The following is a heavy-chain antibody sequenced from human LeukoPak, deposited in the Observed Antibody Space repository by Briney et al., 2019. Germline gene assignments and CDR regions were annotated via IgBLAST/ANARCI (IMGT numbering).Heavy chain of an antibody. J-gene: IGHJ3*02. CDR3: ARERYSSGWFDAFDI. D-gene: IGHD6-19*01. CDR1: GFTFSSYS. V-gene: IGHV3-21*01. CDR2: ISSSSSYI. Sequence: PGGSLRLSCAASGFTFSSYSMNWVRQAPGKGLEWVSSISSSSSYIYYADSVKGRFTISRDNAKNSLYLQMNSLRAEDTAVYYCARERYSSGWFDAFDIWGQGTMVTVSS.